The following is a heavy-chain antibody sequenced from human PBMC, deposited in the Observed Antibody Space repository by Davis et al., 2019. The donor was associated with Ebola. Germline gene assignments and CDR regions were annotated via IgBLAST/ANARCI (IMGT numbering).Heavy chain of an antibody. J-gene: IGHJ1*01. CDR1: GFTFSIFA. V-gene: IGHV3-30-3*01. CDR3: AGDSRGGGLTSKYFPH. D-gene: IGHD2-15*01. Sequence: GESLKISCAASGFTFSIFAIHWVRQAPGKGLEWVAVISYDGSTQYYADSVKGRFTISRDDSKNTVYLQINSLRPEDTAVYYCAGDSRGGGLTSKYFPHWGQGTLVTVSS. CDR2: ISYDGSTQ.